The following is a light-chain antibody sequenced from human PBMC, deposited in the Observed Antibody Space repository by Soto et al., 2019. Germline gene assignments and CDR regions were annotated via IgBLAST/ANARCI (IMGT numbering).Light chain of an antibody. Sequence: DIQVTQSPSSLSASVGDRVTITCRASQSISSYLNWYQQKPGKAPKLLIYAASSLQSGVPSRFSGSGSGTDFTLTMSSLQPEDCAIYYCQQSYSTWKTFGQGTKVEIK. CDR1: QSISSY. V-gene: IGKV1-39*01. J-gene: IGKJ1*01. CDR3: QQSYSTWKT. CDR2: AAS.